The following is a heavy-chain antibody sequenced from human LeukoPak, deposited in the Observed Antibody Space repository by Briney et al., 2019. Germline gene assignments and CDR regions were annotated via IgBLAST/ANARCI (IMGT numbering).Heavy chain of an antibody. CDR3: AREVMDNLRFDY. CDR1: GYTFTSYY. V-gene: IGHV1-46*01. D-gene: IGHD1-14*01. J-gene: IGHJ4*02. CDR2: INPSGGDT. Sequence: ASVKVSCKSSGYTFTSYYMHWVRQAPGQGLEWMGIINPSGGDTSYAQKFQGRLTMTRDTSTNTVYMELTSLRSEDTAVYYCAREVMDNLRFDYWGQGTLVTVSS.